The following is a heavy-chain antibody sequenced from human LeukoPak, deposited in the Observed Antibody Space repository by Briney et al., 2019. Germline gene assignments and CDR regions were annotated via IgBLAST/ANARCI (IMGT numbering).Heavy chain of an antibody. CDR3: ARVAGSITVYFDY. CDR1: GFTFSDYY. J-gene: IGHJ4*02. D-gene: IGHD3-10*01. Sequence: GGSLRLSCAASGFTFSDYYMSWIRQAPGKGLEWVSYISSSGSTIYYADSVKGRFTISRDSAKNSLYLQMNSLRAEDTAVYYCARVAGSITVYFDYWGQGTLVTVSS. CDR2: ISSSGSTI. V-gene: IGHV3-11*01.